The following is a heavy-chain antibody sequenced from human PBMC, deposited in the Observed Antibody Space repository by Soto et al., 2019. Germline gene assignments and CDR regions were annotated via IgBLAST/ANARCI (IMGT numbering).Heavy chain of an antibody. J-gene: IGHJ2*01. V-gene: IGHV1-69*01. CDR1: GGTFSSYA. Sequence: QVPLVQSGAEVKKPGSSVKVSCKASGGTFSSYAISWVRQAPGQGLEWMGGIIPIFGTANYAQKFQGRVTITADESTSTAYMELSSLRSEDTAVYYCARDPGIAVAEGWYFDLWGRGTLVTVSS. CDR3: ARDPGIAVAEGWYFDL. D-gene: IGHD6-19*01. CDR2: IIPIFGTA.